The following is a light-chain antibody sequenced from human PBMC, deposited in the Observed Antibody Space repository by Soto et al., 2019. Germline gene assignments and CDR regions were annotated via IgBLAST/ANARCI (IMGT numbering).Light chain of an antibody. CDR1: QTVSSW. CDR2: DAS. Sequence: DIQMTQSPSTLSGSAGDRATITCRASQTVSSWLAWYQQKPGKAPNLLIYDASNLDTGVPYRFSGGGSGTHFTFTISNLQSEEIATYYGQQYDNLPPTRTFGQGTKVDIK. CDR3: QQYDNLPPTRT. V-gene: IGKV1-33*01. J-gene: IGKJ1*01.